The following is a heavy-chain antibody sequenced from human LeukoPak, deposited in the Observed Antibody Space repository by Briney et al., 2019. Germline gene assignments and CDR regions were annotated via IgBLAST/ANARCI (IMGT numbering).Heavy chain of an antibody. D-gene: IGHD3-22*01. CDR3: AGSGYYGDWYFDL. Sequence: PGGSLRLSCAASGFTFNSYDMSWVRQAPGKGLEWVPAISGSGGNTNYADSVKGRFTISRDNSKNTLYLQMNSLSAEDTAVYYCAGSGYYGDWYFDLWGRGTLVTVSS. CDR1: GFTFNSYD. CDR2: ISGSGGNT. V-gene: IGHV3-23*01. J-gene: IGHJ2*01.